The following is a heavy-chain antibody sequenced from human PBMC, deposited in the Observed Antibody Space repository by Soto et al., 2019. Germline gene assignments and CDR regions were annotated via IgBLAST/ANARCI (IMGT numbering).Heavy chain of an antibody. CDR3: ARDKTVAGPMGPSRSYYDYYGMDV. J-gene: IGHJ6*01. CDR1: GYTFTSFG. CDR2: ISAYNGNT. D-gene: IGHD6-19*01. V-gene: IGHV1-18*01. Sequence: VQLVQSGPEVKKPGASVKVSCKASGYTFTSFGITWVRQAPGQGLEWMGWISAYNGNTNYPQKVQGRVTMTTDTSPSTSYMELRSLRSNDTAVYYCARDKTVAGPMGPSRSYYDYYGMDVWGQGTKVTVSS.